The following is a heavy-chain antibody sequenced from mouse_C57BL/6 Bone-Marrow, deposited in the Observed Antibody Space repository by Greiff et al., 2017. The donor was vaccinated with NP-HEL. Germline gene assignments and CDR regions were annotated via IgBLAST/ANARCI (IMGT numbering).Heavy chain of an antibody. CDR3: ARGLRLFAY. CDR1: GFTFSDYG. J-gene: IGHJ3*01. D-gene: IGHD2-4*01. CDR2: ISSGSSTI. Sequence: EVKVEESGGGLVKPGGSLKLSCAASGFTFSDYGMHWVRQAPEKGLEWVAYISSGSSTIYYADTVKGRFTISRDNAKNTLFLQMTSLRSEDTAMYYCARGLRLFAYWGQGTLVTVSA. V-gene: IGHV5-17*01.